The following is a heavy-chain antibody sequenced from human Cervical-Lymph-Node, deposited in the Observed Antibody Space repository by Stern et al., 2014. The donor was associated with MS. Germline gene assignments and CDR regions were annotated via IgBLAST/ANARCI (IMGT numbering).Heavy chain of an antibody. CDR3: ARGPPEATLGGDSGDF. V-gene: IGHV1-69*06. CDR2: VIPIFVTA. D-gene: IGHD1-1*01. Sequence: QVQLVQSGAELKQPGSSVKVSCKVSGGTFDNYAISWVRQAPGKRLEWMGGVIPIFVTANYARRFQGRIAMTADKSTTTAYMELSSLRSEDTAIYYCARGPPEATLGGDSGDFWGQGSLVTVSS. J-gene: IGHJ4*02. CDR1: GGTFDNYA.